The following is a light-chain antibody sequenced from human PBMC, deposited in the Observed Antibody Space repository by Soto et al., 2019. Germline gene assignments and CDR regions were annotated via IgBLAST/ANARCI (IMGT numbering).Light chain of an antibody. Sequence: EIVLTQSPGTLCFSPVERSTLSCRASQSVSSSYLAWYQQKPGQAPRLLIYGASSRATGIPDRFSGSGSGTEFNLTISSLQSEDFGVYYCQQYNNWPRATFGGGTKVDIK. CDR1: QSVSSSY. CDR2: GAS. J-gene: IGKJ4*01. CDR3: QQYNNWPRAT. V-gene: IGKV3-20*01.